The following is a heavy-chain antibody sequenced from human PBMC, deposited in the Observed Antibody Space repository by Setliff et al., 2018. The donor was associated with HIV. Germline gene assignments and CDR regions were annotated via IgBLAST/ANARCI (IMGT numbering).Heavy chain of an antibody. CDR1: GYTFTSYY. CDR3: ARDHYYGSGTYYRGGSGFDP. CDR2: INPSGGNT. D-gene: IGHD3-10*01. J-gene: IGHJ5*02. V-gene: IGHV1-46*01. Sequence: ASVKVSCKASGYTFTSYYLNWVRQAPGQGLEWMGIINPSGGNTKYAQKFRGRVTMTRDTSTSTVYMELSSLRSEDTALYYCARDHYYGSGTYYRGGSGFDPWGQGTLVTSPQ.